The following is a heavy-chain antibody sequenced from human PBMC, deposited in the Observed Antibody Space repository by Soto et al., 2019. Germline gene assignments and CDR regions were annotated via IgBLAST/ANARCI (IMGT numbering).Heavy chain of an antibody. CDR3: SRDSRLWGITGWKRENLFDI. Sequence: QVQLEQSGAEVKRPGSSVKVSCKTSGGNFNTYPISWVRQAPGHRLEWMGKIIPIFGTPDYAQKFQGRVTMNTDEATTTVYMELRSLKSDDSAVYYCSRDSRLWGITGWKRENLFDIWGQGTMVTVSS. J-gene: IGHJ3*02. CDR1: GGNFNTYP. V-gene: IGHV1-69*18. CDR2: IIPIFGTP. D-gene: IGHD3-16*01.